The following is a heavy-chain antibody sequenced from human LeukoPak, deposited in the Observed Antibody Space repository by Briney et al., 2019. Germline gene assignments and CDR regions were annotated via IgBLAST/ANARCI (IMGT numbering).Heavy chain of an antibody. D-gene: IGHD2-15*01. Sequence: GGSLRLSCAASGFTFSSDSMNWVRQAPGKGLEWVSSISSSSSYIYYADSVKGRFIIPRDNAKNSLYLKMNSLRAEDTAVYYCARERVYCSGGSCYGGGANNWGQGTLVTVSS. CDR3: ARERVYCSGGSCYGGGANN. V-gene: IGHV3-21*01. J-gene: IGHJ4*02. CDR2: ISSSSSYI. CDR1: GFTFSSDS.